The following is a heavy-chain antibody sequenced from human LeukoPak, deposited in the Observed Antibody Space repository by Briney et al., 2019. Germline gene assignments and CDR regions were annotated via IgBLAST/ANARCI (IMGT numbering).Heavy chain of an antibody. CDR3: AKRVPWFGP. D-gene: IGHD2-2*01. Sequence: ASVKVSCTASGYTFTSYDINWVRQAPGQGLEWMGWMNPNSGNTGFAQKFQGRVTMTRDTSISTAYMELSSLRSEDTAVYYCAKRVPWFGPWGQGTLVTVSS. CDR1: GYTFTSYD. V-gene: IGHV1-8*01. J-gene: IGHJ5*02. CDR2: MNPNSGNT.